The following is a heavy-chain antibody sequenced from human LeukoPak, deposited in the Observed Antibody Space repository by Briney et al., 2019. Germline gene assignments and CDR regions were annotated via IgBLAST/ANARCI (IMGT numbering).Heavy chain of an antibody. J-gene: IGHJ6*02. V-gene: IGHV4-4*02. CDR3: ARDHSSSSYGMDV. Sequence: SGTLSLTCAVSGGSISSNNWWSWVRQSPGKGLEWIGEVHYSGSTNYNPSLKSRVTISVDKSKSQFSLKLSSVTAADTAVYYCARDHSSSSYGMDVWGQGTTVTVSS. CDR2: VHYSGST. CDR1: GGSISSNNW. D-gene: IGHD6-13*01.